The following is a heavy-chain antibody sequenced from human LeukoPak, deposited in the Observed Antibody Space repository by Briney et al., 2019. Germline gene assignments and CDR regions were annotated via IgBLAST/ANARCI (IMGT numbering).Heavy chain of an antibody. CDR3: ARSRRVGNGEYPDY. CDR2: INANIGDT. Sequence: ASVKVSCKASGYTFTGYYMHWGRKSPGQGLEWMGLINANIGDTNYGRKFQGSVTMTRDTPINTAYIELRTLRSDDTAVYYCARSRRVGNGEYPDYWGQGTLVTVSS. J-gene: IGHJ4*02. CDR1: GYTFTGYY. V-gene: IGHV1-2*02. D-gene: IGHD3-10*01.